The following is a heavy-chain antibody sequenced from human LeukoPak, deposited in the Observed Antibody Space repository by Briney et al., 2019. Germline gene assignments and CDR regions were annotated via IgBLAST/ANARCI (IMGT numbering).Heavy chain of an antibody. V-gene: IGHV3-23*01. CDR1: GFTFSSYA. CDR3: ARGGDFGVPAPLKIDAFDL. Sequence: GGSLRLSCAASGFTFSSYAMSWVRQAPGKGLEWVSAISGSGGSTYYADSVKGRFTISRDNSKNTLYLQMNSLRAEDTAVYYCARGGDFGVPAPLKIDAFDLWGQGTMVTVSS. J-gene: IGHJ3*01. D-gene: IGHD2-2*01. CDR2: ISGSGGST.